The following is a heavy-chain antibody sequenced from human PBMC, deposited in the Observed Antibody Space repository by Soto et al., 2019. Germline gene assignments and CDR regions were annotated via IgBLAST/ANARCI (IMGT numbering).Heavy chain of an antibody. CDR2: ISYDGGHK. J-gene: IGHJ6*02. CDR3: ARVKTDYSNPRGPFFFYGMDV. V-gene: IGHV3-30-3*01. D-gene: IGHD4-4*01. Sequence: QVQLVESVGGVVHPERSLRLSCSASEFTFSSYAMHWVRQAPGKGLEWVAGISYDGGHKFYGDSVRGRFTISRDSSKTTVFLQINSLRPEDTAAYYCARVKTDYSNPRGPFFFYGMDVWAQGTTVTVSS. CDR1: EFTFSSYA.